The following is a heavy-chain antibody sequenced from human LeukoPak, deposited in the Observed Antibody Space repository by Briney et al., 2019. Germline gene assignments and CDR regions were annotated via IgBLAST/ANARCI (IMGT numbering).Heavy chain of an antibody. J-gene: IGHJ4*02. CDR2: IWYDGSNK. V-gene: IGHV3-33*01. CDR3: ARDLDCSGGSCSYYFDY. D-gene: IGHD2-15*01. CDR1: GFTFSSYG. Sequence: PGGSLRLSCAASGFTFSSYGMHWVRQAPGKGLEWVAVIWYDGSNKYYAVSVKGRFTISRDNSKNTLYLQMNSLRAEDTAVYYCARDLDCSGGSCSYYFDYWGQGTLVTVSS.